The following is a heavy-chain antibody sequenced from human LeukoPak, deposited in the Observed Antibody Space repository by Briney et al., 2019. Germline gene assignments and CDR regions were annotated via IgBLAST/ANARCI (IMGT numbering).Heavy chain of an antibody. Sequence: GASVKVSCKVSGYTLTELSMHWVRQAPGKGLEWMGGFDPEDGETIYAQKFQGRVTMTEDTSTDTAYMELSSLRSEDTAVYYCATVRVSDCSSTSCYLTWFDPWGQGTLVTVSS. CDR3: ATVRVSDCSSTSCYLTWFDP. V-gene: IGHV1-24*01. D-gene: IGHD2-2*01. J-gene: IGHJ5*02. CDR2: FDPEDGET. CDR1: GYTLTELS.